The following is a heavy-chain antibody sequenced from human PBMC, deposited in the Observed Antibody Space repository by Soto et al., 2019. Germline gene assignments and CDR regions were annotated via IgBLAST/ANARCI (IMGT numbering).Heavy chain of an antibody. Sequence: GESLKISCKGSGYSFTSYWIGWVRQVPGKGLEWMGIIYPGDSDTGYSPSFQGQVTISADRSISTAYLQWSSLKASGTAMYYCAREGAIVGATGDWFDPWGQGTLVTVSS. V-gene: IGHV5-51*01. CDR2: IYPGDSDT. CDR3: AREGAIVGATGDWFDP. CDR1: GYSFTSYW. D-gene: IGHD1-26*01. J-gene: IGHJ5*02.